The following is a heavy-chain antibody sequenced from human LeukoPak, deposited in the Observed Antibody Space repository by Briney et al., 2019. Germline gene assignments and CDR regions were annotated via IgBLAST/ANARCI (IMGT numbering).Heavy chain of an antibody. CDR1: GGSISSYY. CDR3: ARDLGYYDSSGYYHPFDY. CDR2: IYTSGST. Sequence: NPSETLSLTCTVSGGSISSYYWSWIRQPAGKGLEWIGRIYTSGSTNYNPSLKSRVTMPVDTSKNQFSLKLSSVTAADTAVYYCARDLGYYDSSGYYHPFDYWGQGTLVTVSS. V-gene: IGHV4-4*07. J-gene: IGHJ4*02. D-gene: IGHD3-22*01.